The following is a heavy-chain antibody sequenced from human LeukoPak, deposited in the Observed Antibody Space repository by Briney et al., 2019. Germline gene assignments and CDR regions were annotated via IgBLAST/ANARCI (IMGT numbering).Heavy chain of an antibody. J-gene: IGHJ3*01. D-gene: IGHD1-26*01. V-gene: IGHV3-66*02. CDR3: ARGNERIVGAYDSFDL. CDR1: GFIVNLSY. Sequence: GGSLRLSCTASGFIVNLSYMSWVRQAPGKGPEWVSVLYSGGATYNADSVKGRFTISRDNSKNTVYLQMNNLRPEDSAVYFCARGNERIVGAYDSFDLWGQGTMVIV. CDR2: LYSGGAT.